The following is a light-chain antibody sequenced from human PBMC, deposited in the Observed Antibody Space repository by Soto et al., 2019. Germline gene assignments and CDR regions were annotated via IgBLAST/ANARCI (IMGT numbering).Light chain of an antibody. Sequence: EIVLTQSPGTLSLSPGERATLSCRASQSVSSTYLAWYQQKPGQAPRLLIYGASNRATGIPDRFSGSGSGTDFNLTISRLEPEDFAVYYCQQYGGSRWTFGQGTRV. V-gene: IGKV3-20*01. CDR3: QQYGGSRWT. CDR1: QSVSSTY. CDR2: GAS. J-gene: IGKJ1*01.